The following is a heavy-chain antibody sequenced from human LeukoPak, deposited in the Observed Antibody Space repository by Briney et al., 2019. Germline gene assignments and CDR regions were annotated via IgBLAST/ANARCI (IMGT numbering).Heavy chain of an antibody. CDR1: GGSISNYY. CDR3: ARVSPRPRFDY. CDR2: IYYTGST. J-gene: IGHJ4*02. D-gene: IGHD1-14*01. Sequence: SXXLSLTCTVSGGSISNYYWSWIRQPPGKGLEWIGYIYYTGSTNYNPSLKSRVTISVDTSKNHFSLRLSSVTAADTAVYYCARVSPRPRFDYWGQGALVTVSS. V-gene: IGHV4-59*01.